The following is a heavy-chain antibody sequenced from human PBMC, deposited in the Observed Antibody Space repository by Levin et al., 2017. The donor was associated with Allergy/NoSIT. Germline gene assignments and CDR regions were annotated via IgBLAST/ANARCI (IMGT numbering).Heavy chain of an antibody. Sequence: PSETLSLTCTVSGGSISSSSYYWGWIRQPPGTGLEWIGSIYYSGSTYYNPSLKSRVTISVDTSKNQFSLKLSSVTAADTAVYYCASPSSGTLDAFDIWGQGTMVTVSS. J-gene: IGHJ3*02. CDR1: GGSISSSSYY. V-gene: IGHV4-39*01. D-gene: IGHD6-19*01. CDR2: IYYSGST. CDR3: ASPSSGTLDAFDI.